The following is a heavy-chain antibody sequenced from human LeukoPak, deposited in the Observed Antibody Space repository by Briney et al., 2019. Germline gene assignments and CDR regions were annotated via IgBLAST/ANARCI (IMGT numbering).Heavy chain of an antibody. CDR2: INGTAIVT. CDR1: GFSIMNSA. V-gene: IGHV3-23*01. CDR3: AKDLYLRGYDFWSGYSPEAFDI. D-gene: IGHD3-3*01. J-gene: IGHJ3*02. Sequence: GGSLRLSCAASGFSIMNSAMNWVRQAPGKGLEWVSAINGTAIVTDYADSVKGRFTISRDYSKNTLYLQMNSLRAEDTAVYYCAKDLYLRGYDFWSGYSPEAFDIWGQGTMVTVSS.